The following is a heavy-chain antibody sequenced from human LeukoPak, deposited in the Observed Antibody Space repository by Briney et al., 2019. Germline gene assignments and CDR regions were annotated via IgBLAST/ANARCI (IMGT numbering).Heavy chain of an antibody. J-gene: IGHJ4*02. CDR2: IYYSGST. D-gene: IGHD4-23*01. CDR1: GGSVSSGSYY. V-gene: IGHV4-61*01. Sequence: SETLSLTCAVSGGSVSSGSYYWSWIRQPPGKGLEWIGYIYYSGSTNYNPSLKSRVTISVDTSKNQFSLKLSSVTAADTAVYYCARGRLRWLVGEFDYWGQGTLVTVSS. CDR3: ARGRLRWLVGEFDY.